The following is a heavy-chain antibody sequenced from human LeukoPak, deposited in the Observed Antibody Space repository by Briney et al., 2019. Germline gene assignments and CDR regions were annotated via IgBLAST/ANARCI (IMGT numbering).Heavy chain of an antibody. Sequence: PGGSLRLSCAASGFTFSSYAMNWVRQAPGKGLEWVSGISGSGGSTYSADSVKGRFTISRDNAKNSLYLQMNSLRAEDTALYYCARGYCSSTSCYFDYWGQGTLVTVSS. CDR2: ISGSGGST. CDR3: ARGYCSSTSCYFDY. D-gene: IGHD2-2*01. V-gene: IGHV3-23*01. CDR1: GFTFSSYA. J-gene: IGHJ4*02.